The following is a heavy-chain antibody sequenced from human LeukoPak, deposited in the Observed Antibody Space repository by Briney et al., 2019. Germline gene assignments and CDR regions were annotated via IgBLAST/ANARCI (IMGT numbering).Heavy chain of an antibody. Sequence: ASVKVSCKASGYTFTSYDINWVRQATGQGLEWMGWMNPNSDNTGYAQKFQGRVTMTRNTSISTAYMELSSLRSEDTAVYYCARGNDIYYYYYGMDVWGQGATVTVSS. D-gene: IGHD1-1*01. V-gene: IGHV1-8*01. J-gene: IGHJ6*02. CDR3: ARGNDIYYYYYGMDV. CDR2: MNPNSDNT. CDR1: GYTFTSYD.